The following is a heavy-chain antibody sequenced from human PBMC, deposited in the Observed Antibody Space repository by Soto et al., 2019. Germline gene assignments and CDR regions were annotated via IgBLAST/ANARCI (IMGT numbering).Heavy chain of an antibody. D-gene: IGHD6-13*01. CDR1: GFIFTNYA. CDR3: AKDPVVSPTSSWFYFDY. Sequence: PGGSLRLSCAASGFIFTNYAMNWVRQAPGKGLEWVSSISGSGGSVYYADSVKGRFTISRDNSESTLYLQMSSLRADDAAVYYCAKDPVVSPTSSWFYFDYWGRGTLVTVSS. J-gene: IGHJ4*02. V-gene: IGHV3-23*01. CDR2: ISGSGGSV.